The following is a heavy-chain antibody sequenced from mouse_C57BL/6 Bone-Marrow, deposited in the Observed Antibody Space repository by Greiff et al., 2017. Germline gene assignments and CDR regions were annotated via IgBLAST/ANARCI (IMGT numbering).Heavy chain of an antibody. D-gene: IGHD1-1*01. V-gene: IGHV8-8*01. J-gene: IGHJ2*01. CDR2: IWWDDDK. Sequence: QVTLKESGPGILQPSQTLSLTCSFSGFSLSTFGMGVGWIRQPSGKGLEWLAHIWWDDDKYYNPALKSRHTISKDTSKNQVFLKIANVDTADTATYYCARAITTVANYFDYWGQGTTLTVSS. CDR1: GFSLSTFGMG. CDR3: ARAITTVANYFDY.